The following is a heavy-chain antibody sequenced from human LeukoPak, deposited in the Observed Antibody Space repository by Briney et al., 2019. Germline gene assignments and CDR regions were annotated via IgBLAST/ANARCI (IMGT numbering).Heavy chain of an antibody. Sequence: PGGSLRLSCAASGFTLRNYAMNWVRQAPEKALEWVSAISGTGSDIHYADSVKGRFTITRDNSENTLYLQMNSLRAKDTAVYYCAKVGLKAIVVVPAAITYFDYWGQGTLVSVSS. J-gene: IGHJ4*02. CDR2: ISGTGSDI. V-gene: IGHV3-23*01. D-gene: IGHD2-2*01. CDR3: AKVGLKAIVVVPAAITYFDY. CDR1: GFTLRNYA.